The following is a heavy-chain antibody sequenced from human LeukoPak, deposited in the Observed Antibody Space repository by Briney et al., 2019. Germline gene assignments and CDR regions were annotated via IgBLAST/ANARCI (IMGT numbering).Heavy chain of an antibody. J-gene: IGHJ5*02. Sequence: PSETLSLTCTVSGGSISSSSYYWGWIRQPPGKGLEWIGSIYYSGSNYNPSLKSRVTISVDTSKNQFSLKLSSVTAADTAVYYCARHYGSGLDWFDPWGQGTLVTVSS. D-gene: IGHD3-10*01. CDR3: ARHYGSGLDWFDP. CDR1: GGSISSSSYY. V-gene: IGHV4-39*01. CDR2: IYYSGS.